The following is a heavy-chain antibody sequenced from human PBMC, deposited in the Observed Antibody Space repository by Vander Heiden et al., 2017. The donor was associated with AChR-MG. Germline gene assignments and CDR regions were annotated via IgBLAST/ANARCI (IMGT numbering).Heavy chain of an antibody. J-gene: IGHJ4*02. CDR1: AFTFNDYY. D-gene: IGHD6-13*01. Sequence: VQLVESVGGLVKPGGSLRLSCAASAFTFNDYYMGWSRQAQGKGLEWVSYISSSGSTIYDADAVKGRFTISRDNAKNSLYLQVNSLGAEDTAVYDGARDRSSAVDYWGQGTLVTVSS. CDR2: ISSSGSTI. V-gene: IGHV3-11*01. CDR3: ARDRSSAVDY.